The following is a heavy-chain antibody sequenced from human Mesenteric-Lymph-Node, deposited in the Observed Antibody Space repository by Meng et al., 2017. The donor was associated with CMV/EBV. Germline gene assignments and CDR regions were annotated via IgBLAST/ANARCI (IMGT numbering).Heavy chain of an antibody. CDR1: GYSISSGYY. Sequence: GSLRLSCSVSGYSISSGYYWGWIRQPPGKGLEWIGSVYQSGSTYYNPSLKSRVTISVDTSKNQFSLKLSSVTAADTAVYYCARVGYCSNTGCFQSYYYYGMDVWGQGTTVTVSS. CDR2: VYQSGST. J-gene: IGHJ6*02. V-gene: IGHV4-38-2*02. CDR3: ARVGYCSNTGCFQSYYYYGMDV. D-gene: IGHD2-2*01.